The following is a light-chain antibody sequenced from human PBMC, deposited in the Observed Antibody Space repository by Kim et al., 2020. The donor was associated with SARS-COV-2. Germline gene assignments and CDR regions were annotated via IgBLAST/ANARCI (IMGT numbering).Light chain of an antibody. J-gene: IGLJ2*01. CDR1: SLRSYY. CDR2: GKN. CDR3: NSRDSNDNVV. V-gene: IGLV3-19*01. Sequence: SSELTQDPAVSVALGQTVRITCQGDSLRSYYATWYQQKPGQAPKLVIYGKNNRPSGIPDRFSGSSSGNTASLTITGTQAGDEADYYCNSRDSNDNVVFGGGTQLTVL.